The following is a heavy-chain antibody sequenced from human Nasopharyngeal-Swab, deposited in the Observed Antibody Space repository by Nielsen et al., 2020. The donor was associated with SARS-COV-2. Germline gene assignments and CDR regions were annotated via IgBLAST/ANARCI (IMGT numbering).Heavy chain of an antibody. Sequence: GESLKISCAASGFTFSTYDMHWVRQVTGKGLEWVSAIGIAGDPYYAGSVKGRFTISRENAKNSLYLQMNSLRDGDTAVYYCARGGRGGQYYMDVWGKGTTVTVSS. D-gene: IGHD2-21*01. V-gene: IGHV3-13*05. CDR3: ARGGRGGQYYMDV. J-gene: IGHJ6*03. CDR2: IGIAGDP. CDR1: GFTFSTYD.